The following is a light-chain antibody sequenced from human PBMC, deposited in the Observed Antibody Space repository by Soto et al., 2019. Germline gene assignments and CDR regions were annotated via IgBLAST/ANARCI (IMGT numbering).Light chain of an antibody. J-gene: IGLJ2*01. CDR1: SRDVGGYDY. CDR2: DVR. CDR3: CSYAGGEKV. Sequence: QSALTQPRSMSGSPGESVTISCTGTSRDVGGYDYVSWYQQHPGKAPKIIIYDVRERPSGVPDRFSGSKSGNTASLTITGLQAADEADYYCCSYAGGEKVFGGGTKLTVL. V-gene: IGLV2-11*01.